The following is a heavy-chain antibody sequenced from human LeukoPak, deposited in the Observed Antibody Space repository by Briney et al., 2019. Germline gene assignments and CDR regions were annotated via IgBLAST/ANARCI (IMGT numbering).Heavy chain of an antibody. V-gene: IGHV3-73*01. J-gene: IGHJ4*02. CDR2: VRSKANSYAT. Sequence: GGSLRLSCAASGFTFSGSAMHWVRQASGKGLEWVGRVRSKANSYATAYAASVKGRFTISRDDSKNTAYLQMNSLKTEDTAVYYCTSDTMIVNYWGQGTLVTVSS. CDR1: GFTFSGSA. CDR3: TSDTMIVNY. D-gene: IGHD3-22*01.